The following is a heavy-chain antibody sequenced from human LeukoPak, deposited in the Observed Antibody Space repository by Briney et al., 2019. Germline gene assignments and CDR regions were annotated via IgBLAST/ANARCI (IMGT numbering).Heavy chain of an antibody. Sequence: GRSLRLSCAASGFTFSSYAMHWVRQAPGKGLEWVAVISYDGSNKYYADSVKGRFTISRDNSKNTLYLQMNSLRAEDTAVYYCARSTVVTPDDAFDIWGQGTMVTVSS. CDR2: ISYDGSNK. D-gene: IGHD4-23*01. J-gene: IGHJ3*02. CDR3: ARSTVVTPDDAFDI. V-gene: IGHV3-30-3*01. CDR1: GFTFSSYA.